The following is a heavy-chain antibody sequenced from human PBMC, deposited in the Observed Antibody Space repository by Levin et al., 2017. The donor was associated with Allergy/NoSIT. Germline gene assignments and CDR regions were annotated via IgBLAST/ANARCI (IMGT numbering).Heavy chain of an antibody. CDR3: ARTNYDLLTGFDY. CDR1: DDFFNRYY. D-gene: IGHD3-9*01. J-gene: IGHJ4*02. CDR2: VYYSGTT. V-gene: IGHV4-59*01. Sequence: SETLSLTCTVSDDFFNRYYWSWIRQPPGKGLEWIGCVYYSGTTYYNPSLKSRVTISVDASKKQFSLSLKSVTAADTATYYCARTNYDLLTGFDYWGQGTLVTVSS.